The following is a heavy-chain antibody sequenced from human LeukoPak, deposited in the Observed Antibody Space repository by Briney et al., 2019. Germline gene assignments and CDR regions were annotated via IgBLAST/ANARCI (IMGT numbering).Heavy chain of an antibody. J-gene: IGHJ1*01. Sequence: SETLSLTCTVSGGSISSYFWSWIRQPPGKGLEWIGYIFKSGSTNYNPSLKSRVIISVDTSKNQFSLKLNSVTAADTAVYYCARGSITMVRGLIKGTVYFHHWGQGTLVTVSS. V-gene: IGHV4-59*08. D-gene: IGHD3-10*01. CDR1: GGSISSYF. CDR3: ARGSITMVRGLIKGTVYFHH. CDR2: IFKSGST.